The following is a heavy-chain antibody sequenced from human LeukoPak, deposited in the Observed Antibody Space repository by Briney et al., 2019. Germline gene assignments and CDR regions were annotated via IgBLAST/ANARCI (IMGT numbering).Heavy chain of an antibody. Sequence: GGSLRLSCAASGFTFSSYSMNWVRQAPGKGLEWVSEIYSGGSTYYAASVKGRFSISRHNSKNTVYLQMNSLRAEDTAVYYCARELREHGVFDIWGQGTMVTVSS. CDR2: IYSGGST. CDR1: GFTFSSYS. D-gene: IGHD1-26*01. CDR3: ARELREHGVFDI. J-gene: IGHJ3*02. V-gene: IGHV3-53*01.